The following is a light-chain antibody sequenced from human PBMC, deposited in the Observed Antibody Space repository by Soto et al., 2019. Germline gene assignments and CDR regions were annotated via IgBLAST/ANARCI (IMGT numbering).Light chain of an antibody. V-gene: IGLV2-23*02. J-gene: IGLJ1*01. CDR3: CSYAGSNWGYV. Sequence: QSVLTQPASLSGSPGQSITISCTGTSSDIGSYHLVSWYQHQSGKAPKLIIYKVSQWPSWVSDRFSASKSGNTASLTISGLQGVDEADYYCCSYAGSNWGYVFGTGTKLTVL. CDR1: SSDIGSYHL. CDR2: KVS.